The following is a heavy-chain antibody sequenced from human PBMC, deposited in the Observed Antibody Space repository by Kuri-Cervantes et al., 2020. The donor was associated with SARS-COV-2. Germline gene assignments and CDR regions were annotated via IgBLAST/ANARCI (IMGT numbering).Heavy chain of an antibody. V-gene: IGHV1-24*01. CDR2: FDPEDGET. Sequence: ASVKVSCKVSGYTLTELSMHWVRQAPGKGLGWMGGFDPEDGETIYAQKFQGRVTMTRDTSTSTVYMELSSLTSEDTAIYYCYCAPKEGFDSWGQGTLVTVSS. CDR3: YCAPKEGFDS. CDR1: GYTLTELS. J-gene: IGHJ4*02. D-gene: IGHD2-21*01.